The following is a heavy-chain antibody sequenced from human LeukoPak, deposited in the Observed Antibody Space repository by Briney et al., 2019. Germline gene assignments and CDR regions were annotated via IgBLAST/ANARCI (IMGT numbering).Heavy chain of an antibody. CDR3: ARVCYNLLGDYYYYGMDV. D-gene: IGHD5-24*01. J-gene: IGHJ6*02. CDR1: GGTFSSYA. V-gene: IGHV1-69*01. CDR2: IIPIFGTA. Sequence: SVKVSCKASGGTFSSYAISWVRQAPGQGLEWMGGIIPIFGTANYAQKFQGRVTITADESTSTAYMELSSLRSEDTAVYYCARVCYNLLGDYYYYGMDVWGQGTTVTVSS.